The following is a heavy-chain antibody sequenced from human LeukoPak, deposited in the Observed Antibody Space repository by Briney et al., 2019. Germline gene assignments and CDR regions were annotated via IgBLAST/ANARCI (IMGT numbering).Heavy chain of an antibody. Sequence: SETLSLTCTVSRGSISSTYHWGWIRQPPGKGLEWIGSIYYSGSTYYNPSLKSRVTISVDTSKNQFSLKLSSVAAADTAVYYCARDLIVGATRIGAFDYWGQGTLVTVSS. V-gene: IGHV4-39*07. CDR1: RGSISSTYH. CDR2: IYYSGST. D-gene: IGHD1-26*01. CDR3: ARDLIVGATRIGAFDY. J-gene: IGHJ4*02.